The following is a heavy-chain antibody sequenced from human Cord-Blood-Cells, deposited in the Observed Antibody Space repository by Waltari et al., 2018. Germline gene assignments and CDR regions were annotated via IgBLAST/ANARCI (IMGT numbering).Heavy chain of an antibody. V-gene: IGHV4-34*01. CDR3: ARGRKLMWYSSSSGSFDI. CDR2: SNHSGST. D-gene: IGHD6-6*01. Sequence: QVQLLQWGAGLLTPSETLSLTCAVYGRSFCGYYYSWFRQPRGKGLEWIGESNHSGSTNYNPSLKSRVTISVDSSKNQFSLKLSSVTAADTAVYYCARGRKLMWYSSSSGSFDIWGQGTMVTVSS. CDR1: GRSFCGYY. J-gene: IGHJ3*02.